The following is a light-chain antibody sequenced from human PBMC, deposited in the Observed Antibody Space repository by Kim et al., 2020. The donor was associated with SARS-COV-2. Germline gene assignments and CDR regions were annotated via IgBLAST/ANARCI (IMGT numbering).Light chain of an antibody. CDR3: AAWDDSLSGRVV. CDR1: SSNIGSNY. CDR2: RNN. V-gene: IGLV1-47*01. Sequence: ELTQPPSASGTPGQRVTISCSGSSSNIGSNYVYWYQQLPGTAPKLLIYRNNQRPSGVPDRFSGSKSDTSASLAISGLRSEDEADYYCAAWDDSLSGRVVFGGGTQLTVL. J-gene: IGLJ2*01.